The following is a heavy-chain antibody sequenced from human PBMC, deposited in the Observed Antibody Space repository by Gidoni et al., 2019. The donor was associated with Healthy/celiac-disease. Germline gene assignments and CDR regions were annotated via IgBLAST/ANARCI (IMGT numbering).Heavy chain of an antibody. CDR3: ARTPPGSSWYEGLFDY. CDR2: IMPIFGTA. Sequence: QVQLVQYGGEVKKPGSSVTVSCKATGGTISSCDTSWVRQASGQGLECMGEIMPIFGTANYAQKFQGRVTITADKSTSTAYMELSSLRSEDTAVYYCARTPPGSSWYEGLFDYWGQGTLVTVSS. D-gene: IGHD6-13*01. CDR1: GGTISSCD. J-gene: IGHJ4*02. V-gene: IGHV1-69*06.